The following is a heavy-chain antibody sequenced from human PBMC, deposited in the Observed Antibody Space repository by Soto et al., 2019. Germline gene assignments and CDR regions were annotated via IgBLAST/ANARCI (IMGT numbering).Heavy chain of an antibody. CDR1: GFTFTSSA. V-gene: IGHV1-18*01. Sequence: ASAKVSCNASGFTFTSSALQWVRQARGQRLEWIGWIIAYSGNTNYAQKLQGRVTMTTDTSTSTAYMELRSLRSDDTAVYYCARTLDFWSGYFTVRGFDPWGQGTLVTVSS. CDR3: ARTLDFWSGYFTVRGFDP. J-gene: IGHJ5*02. CDR2: IIAYSGNT. D-gene: IGHD3-3*01.